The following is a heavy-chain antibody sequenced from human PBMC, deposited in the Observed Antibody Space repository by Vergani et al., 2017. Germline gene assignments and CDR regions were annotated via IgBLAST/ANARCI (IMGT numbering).Heavy chain of an antibody. D-gene: IGHD3-3*01. Sequence: QVQLQESGPGLVKPSQTLSLTCTVSGGSISSGGYYWSWIRQHPGKGLEWIGYIYYSGSTNYNPSLKSRVTISVDTSKNQFSLKLSSVTAADTAVYYCARLAYYDFWSGRHGVLSWYFDLWGRGTLVTVSS. V-gene: IGHV4-31*03. CDR3: ARLAYYDFWSGRHGVLSWYFDL. CDR2: IYYSGST. CDR1: GGSISSGGYY. J-gene: IGHJ2*01.